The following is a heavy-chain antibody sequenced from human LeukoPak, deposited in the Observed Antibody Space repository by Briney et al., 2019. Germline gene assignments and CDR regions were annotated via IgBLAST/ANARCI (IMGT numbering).Heavy chain of an antibody. J-gene: IGHJ4*02. V-gene: IGHV3-30-3*01. D-gene: IGHD1-26*01. CDR2: ISYDGSNK. Sequence: GGSLRLSCAASGFTFSSYAMHWVRQAPGKGLEWVAVISYDGSNKYYADSVKGRFTIPRDNSKNTLYLQMNSLRAEDTAVYYCARDRWELRILDYWGQGTLVTVSS. CDR1: GFTFSSYA. CDR3: ARDRWELRILDY.